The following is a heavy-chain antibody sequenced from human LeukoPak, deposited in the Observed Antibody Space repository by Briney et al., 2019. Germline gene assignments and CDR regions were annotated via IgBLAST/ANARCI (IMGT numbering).Heavy chain of an antibody. CDR1: GYSISSGYY. J-gene: IGHJ5*02. CDR2: IYHSGST. D-gene: IGHD6-13*01. V-gene: IGHV4-38-2*02. Sequence: PSETLSLTCTVSGYSISSGYYWGWIRQPPGKGLEWIGSIYHSGSTYYNPSLKSRVTISVDTSKNQFSLKLSSVTAADTAVYYCARESGSSWGYNWFDPWGQGTLVTVSS. CDR3: ARESGSSWGYNWFDP.